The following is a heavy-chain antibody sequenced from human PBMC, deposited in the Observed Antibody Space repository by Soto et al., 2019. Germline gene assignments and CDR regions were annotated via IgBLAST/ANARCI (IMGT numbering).Heavy chain of an antibody. Sequence: GSLRLSCAASGFTFSSYGMHWVRQAPGKGLEWVAVISYDGSNKYYADSVKGRFTISRDNSKNTLYLQMNSLRAEDTAVYYCAKDQGYCSGGSCYLVYYYYYMDVWGKGTTVTVSS. D-gene: IGHD2-15*01. J-gene: IGHJ6*03. CDR3: AKDQGYCSGGSCYLVYYYYYMDV. CDR1: GFTFSSYG. CDR2: ISYDGSNK. V-gene: IGHV3-30*18.